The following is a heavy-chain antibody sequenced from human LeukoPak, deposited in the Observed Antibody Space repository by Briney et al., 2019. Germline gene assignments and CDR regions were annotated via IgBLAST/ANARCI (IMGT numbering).Heavy chain of an antibody. V-gene: IGHV1-2*02. J-gene: IGHJ4*02. CDR1: GYTFTGYY. Sequence: ASVKVSCKASGYTFTGYYMHWVRQAPGQGLEWMGWINPNSGGTNYAQKFQGRVSMTRDTSISTAYMELSRLGSDDTAVYYCAREPLTQDYFDYWGQGTLVTVSS. D-gene: IGHD2-15*01. CDR2: INPNSGGT. CDR3: AREPLTQDYFDY.